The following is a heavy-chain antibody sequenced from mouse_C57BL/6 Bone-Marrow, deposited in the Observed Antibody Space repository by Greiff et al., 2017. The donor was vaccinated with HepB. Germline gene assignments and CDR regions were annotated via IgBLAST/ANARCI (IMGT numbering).Heavy chain of an antibody. CDR2: ISNGGSYT. V-gene: IGHV5-4*01. CDR3: ARDLGYYN. D-gene: IGHD2-12*01. Sequence: EVQRVESGGGLVKPGGSLKLSCAASGFTFSSYAMSWVRQTPEKRLEWVATISNGGSYTYYPDNVKGRFTISRDNAKNNLYLQMSHLKSEDTAMYYCARDLGYYNWGQVTLVTVSA. J-gene: IGHJ3*01. CDR1: GFTFSSYA.